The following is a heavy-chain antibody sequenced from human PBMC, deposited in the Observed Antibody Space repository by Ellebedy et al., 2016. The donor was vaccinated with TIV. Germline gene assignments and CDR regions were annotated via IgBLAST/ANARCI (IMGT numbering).Heavy chain of an antibody. Sequence: PGGSLRLSCAASGFSFRSYWMHWVRQAPGKGLEWVSGISNSGVSTYYADSVKGRFTISRDDSRNTIYLHLNNLTAEDTATYFCAKDTAPYFGAFDYWGQGALVTVSS. V-gene: IGHV3-23*01. CDR2: ISNSGVST. CDR1: GFSFRSYW. J-gene: IGHJ4*02. CDR3: AKDTAPYFGAFDY. D-gene: IGHD2-21*01.